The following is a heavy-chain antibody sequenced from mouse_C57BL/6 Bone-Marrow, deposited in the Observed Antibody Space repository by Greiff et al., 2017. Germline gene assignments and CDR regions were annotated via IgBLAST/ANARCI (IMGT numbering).Heavy chain of an antibody. D-gene: IGHD3-2*01. V-gene: IGHV1-26*01. CDR2: INPNNGGT. Sequence: VQLQQSGPELVKPGASVKISCKASGYTFTDYYMNWVKQSHGKSLEWIGDINPNNGGTSYNQKFKGKATLTVDKSSSTAYMELRSLTSEVSAVYYCARRGDSDWFAYWGQGTLVTVSA. CDR3: ARRGDSDWFAY. J-gene: IGHJ3*01. CDR1: GYTFTDYY.